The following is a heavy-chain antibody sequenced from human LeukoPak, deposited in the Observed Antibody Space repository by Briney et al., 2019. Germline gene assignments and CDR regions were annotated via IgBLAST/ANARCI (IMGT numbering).Heavy chain of an antibody. J-gene: IGHJ4*02. CDR3: ARAPIYSSSSNYYFDY. CDR1: GYTFTGYY. CDR2: INPNSGGT. D-gene: IGHD6-6*01. Sequence: GASVKVSCKASGYTFTGYYMHWVRQAPGQGLEWMGWINPNSGGTNYAQKFQGRVTMTRDTSISTAYMELSRLRSDDTAVYYCARAPIYSSSSNYYFDYWGQGTLVTVSS. V-gene: IGHV1-2*02.